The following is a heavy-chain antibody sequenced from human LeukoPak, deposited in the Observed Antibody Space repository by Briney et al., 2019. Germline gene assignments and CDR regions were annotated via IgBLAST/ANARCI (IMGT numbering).Heavy chain of an antibody. Sequence: GGSLRLSCAASGFTFSSYAMSWVRQAPGKGLEWVSAISGSGGSTNYADSVKGRFTISRDNSKNMLYLPMNSLRAEDTAVYYCAELGITMIGGVWGKGTTVTISS. J-gene: IGHJ6*04. CDR1: GFTFSSYA. CDR3: AELGITMIGGV. CDR2: ISGSGGST. V-gene: IGHV3-23*01. D-gene: IGHD3-10*02.